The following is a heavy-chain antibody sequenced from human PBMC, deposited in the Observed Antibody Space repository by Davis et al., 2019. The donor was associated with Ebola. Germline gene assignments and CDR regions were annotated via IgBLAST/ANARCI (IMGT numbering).Heavy chain of an antibody. CDR3: ARGHWLANGFDP. CDR2: IYYSGST. V-gene: IGHV4-39*01. CDR1: GGSISSSSYY. D-gene: IGHD6-19*01. Sequence: SETLSLTCTVSGGSISSSSYYWGWIRQPPGKGLEWIGSIYYSGSTYYNPSLKSRVTISVDTSKNQFSLKLSSVTAADTAVYYCARGHWLANGFDPWGQGTLVTVSS. J-gene: IGHJ5*02.